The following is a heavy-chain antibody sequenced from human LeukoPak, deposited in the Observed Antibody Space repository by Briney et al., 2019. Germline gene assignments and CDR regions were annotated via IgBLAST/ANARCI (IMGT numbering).Heavy chain of an antibody. J-gene: IGHJ4*02. CDR2: ISYDGSNK. Sequence: PGGSLRLSCAASGFTFSSYGMHWVRQAPGKGLEWVAVISYDGSNKYYADSVKGRFTISRDNSKNTLYLQMNSLRAEDTAVYYCAKDKRGAYFDYWGQGTLVTVSS. D-gene: IGHD3-16*01. CDR3: AKDKRGAYFDY. CDR1: GFTFSSYG. V-gene: IGHV3-30*18.